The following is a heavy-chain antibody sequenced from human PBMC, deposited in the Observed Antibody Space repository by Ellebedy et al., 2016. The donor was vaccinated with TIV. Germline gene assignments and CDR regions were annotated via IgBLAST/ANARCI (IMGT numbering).Heavy chain of an antibody. Sequence: AASVKVSCKASGYTFSSYGISWVRQAPGQGVEWMGWISAYNDNTNYAQKFQGRVTMTTDTSTSTAYMELRSLRSDDTAVYYCGRMVYYDSSGYLSDYWGQGTLVTVSS. CDR3: GRMVYYDSSGYLSDY. CDR2: ISAYNDNT. CDR1: GYTFSSYG. J-gene: IGHJ4*02. V-gene: IGHV1-18*01. D-gene: IGHD3-22*01.